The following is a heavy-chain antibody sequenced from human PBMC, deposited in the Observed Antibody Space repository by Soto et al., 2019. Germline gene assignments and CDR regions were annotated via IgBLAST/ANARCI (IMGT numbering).Heavy chain of an antibody. CDR1: GGSISSGGYY. V-gene: IGHV4-31*03. D-gene: IGHD3-10*01. Sequence: QVQLQESGPGLVKPSQTLSLTCTVSGGSISSGGYYWSWIRQHPGKGLAWIGYIYYSGSTYYNPSLKSRVTISVDTSKNRCSRKLSSVTAADTAVYYCARDVGSGSYYPLLYWGQGTLVTVSS. J-gene: IGHJ4*02. CDR2: IYYSGST. CDR3: ARDVGSGSYYPLLY.